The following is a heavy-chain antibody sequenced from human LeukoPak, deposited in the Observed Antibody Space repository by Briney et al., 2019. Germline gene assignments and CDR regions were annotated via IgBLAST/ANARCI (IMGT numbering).Heavy chain of an antibody. Sequence: SETLSLTCTVSGGSISSGSYYWSWIRQPAGKGLEWIGRIYTSGSTNYNPSLKSRVTISVDTSKNQFSLKLSSVTAADTAVYYCAREDYYYDSSGDIWGQGTMVTVSS. CDR2: IYTSGST. D-gene: IGHD3-22*01. CDR3: AREDYYYDSSGDI. CDR1: GGSISSGSYY. J-gene: IGHJ3*02. V-gene: IGHV4-61*02.